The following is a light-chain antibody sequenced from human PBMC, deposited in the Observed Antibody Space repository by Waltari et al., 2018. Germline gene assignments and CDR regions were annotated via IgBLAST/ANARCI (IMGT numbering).Light chain of an antibody. J-gene: IGKJ4*02. Sequence: EIVLTQSPGTLSLSPGERATLSCRASQTVRTTYLAGYQQKPGQAPTLLISGASSRATGIPDRFIGSGSGTDFSLTISSLEPEDFAVYYCQQYDISPLTFGGGTKVEIK. V-gene: IGKV3-20*01. CDR3: QQYDISPLT. CDR2: GAS. CDR1: QTVRTTY.